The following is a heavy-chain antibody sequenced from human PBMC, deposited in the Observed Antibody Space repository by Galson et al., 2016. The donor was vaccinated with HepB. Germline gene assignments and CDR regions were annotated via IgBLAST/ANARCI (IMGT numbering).Heavy chain of an antibody. Sequence: SLRLSCAASGFTVSTNYMSWVRQSPGKGLEWISTIYSGGPTHYADSVTGRFTISRDTAKNTVWLQLNSLSPEDTAVYYCARNGFEDFWSPYLETWGQGTLVAVSS. J-gene: IGHJ4*02. V-gene: IGHV3-66*01. CDR1: GFTVSTNY. D-gene: IGHD3-3*01. CDR3: ARNGFEDFWSPYLET. CDR2: IYSGGPT.